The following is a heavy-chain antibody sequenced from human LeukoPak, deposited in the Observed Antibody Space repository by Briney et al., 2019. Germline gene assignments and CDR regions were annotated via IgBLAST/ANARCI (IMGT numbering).Heavy chain of an antibody. V-gene: IGHV4-34*01. Sequence: KPSETLSLTCAAYGGSFSGYYWSWLRQPPGKGLEWIGEINHSGSTNYNPSLKSRVTISVDTSKNQFSLKLSSVTAADTAVYYCASRPNNWFDPWGQGTLVTVSS. CDR3: ASRPNNWFDP. J-gene: IGHJ5*02. CDR2: INHSGST. CDR1: GGSFSGYY.